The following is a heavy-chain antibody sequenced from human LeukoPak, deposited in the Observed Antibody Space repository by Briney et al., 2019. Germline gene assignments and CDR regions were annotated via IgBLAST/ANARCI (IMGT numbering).Heavy chain of an antibody. D-gene: IGHD3-3*01. CDR1: GYTFTGYY. V-gene: IGHV1-2*02. J-gene: IGHJ4*02. Sequence: ASVKVSCKASGYTFTGYYMHWVRQAPGQGLEWMGWINPNSGGTNYAQKFQGRVTMTRDTSISTAYMELSRLRSDDTAVYYCARGPGVLRFLESLSDFDYWGQGTLVTVSS. CDR2: INPNSGGT. CDR3: ARGPGVLRFLESLSDFDY.